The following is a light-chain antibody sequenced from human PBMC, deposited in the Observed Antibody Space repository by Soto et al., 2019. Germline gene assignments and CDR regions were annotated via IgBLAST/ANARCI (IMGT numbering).Light chain of an antibody. CDR1: QSVSRW. Sequence: DIPMTQSPSTLSASVGDRVTITCRASQSVSRWLAWYHQKPGKAPKLLIYKASSLEIGVPSRFSGSGSGTEFTLTISSLQPDDFATYYCQQYDSYPFTFGPGTKVEIK. CDR2: KAS. J-gene: IGKJ3*01. CDR3: QQYDSYPFT. V-gene: IGKV1-5*03.